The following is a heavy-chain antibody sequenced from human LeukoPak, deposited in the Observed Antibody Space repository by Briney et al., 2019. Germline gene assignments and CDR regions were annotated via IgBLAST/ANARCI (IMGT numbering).Heavy chain of an antibody. CDR3: AKDARYYFDY. J-gene: IGHJ4*02. Sequence: GGSLRLSCAASGFTFSSYGMHWVRQAPGKGLEWVAVISYDGSNKYYADSVKGRFTISRDNSKNTLYLQMNSLRAEDTAVYYCAKDARYYFDYWGQGTLVTVSS. CDR1: GFTFSSYG. CDR2: ISYDGSNK. V-gene: IGHV3-30*18.